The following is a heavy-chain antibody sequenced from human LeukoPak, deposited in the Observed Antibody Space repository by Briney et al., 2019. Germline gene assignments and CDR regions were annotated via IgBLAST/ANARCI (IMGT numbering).Heavy chain of an antibody. V-gene: IGHV4-59*01. D-gene: IGHD2-15*01. CDR3: ARGGFESCSAGSCLLGNY. J-gene: IGHJ4*02. CDR2: IYYIGTT. Sequence: SETLSLTCTVSRGSISPYYWSWIRQSPGKGLEWTGYIYYIGTTIYNPSLQSRVTMSVDTSTNQFSLNLASVTAADTAVYYCARGGFESCSAGSCLLGNYWGQGILVAVSS. CDR1: RGSISPYY.